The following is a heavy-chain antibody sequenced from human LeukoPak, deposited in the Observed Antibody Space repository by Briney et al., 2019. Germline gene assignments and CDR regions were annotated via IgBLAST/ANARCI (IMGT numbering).Heavy chain of an antibody. CDR3: ARGDYYDSSGSDY. V-gene: IGHV3-23*01. D-gene: IGHD3-22*01. Sequence: GGSLRLSCAASGFTFSSYAMSWVRQAPGKGLEWVSAISGSGGSTYYADSVKGRFTISRDNAKNSLYLQMNSLRAEDTAVYYCARGDYYDSSGSDYWGQGTLVTVSS. CDR1: GFTFSSYA. CDR2: ISGSGGST. J-gene: IGHJ4*02.